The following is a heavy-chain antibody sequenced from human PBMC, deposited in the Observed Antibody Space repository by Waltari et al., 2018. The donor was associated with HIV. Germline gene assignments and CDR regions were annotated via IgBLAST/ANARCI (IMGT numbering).Heavy chain of an antibody. CDR2: LYKGGKT. D-gene: IGHD4-4*01. V-gene: IGHV3-53*01. CDR3: ARFSNYGGWFDP. CDR1: WFSVTDTY. Sequence: EVQLVESGGGFFQPGGSLRLTCSCAWFSVTDTYMSWVRQAPGKGLEWVSILYKGGKTYYADSVKGRFIISRDISNYKVYLQMDSLRVEDSAMYYCARFSNYGGWFDPWGQGTLVTVSS. J-gene: IGHJ5*02.